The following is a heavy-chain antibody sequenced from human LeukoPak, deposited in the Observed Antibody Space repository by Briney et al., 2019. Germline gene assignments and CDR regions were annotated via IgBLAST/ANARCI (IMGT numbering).Heavy chain of an antibody. CDR2: INPNSGGT. CDR1: GYTFSGHY. Sequence: SVTVSCKASGYTFSGHYMHWVRQAPGQGLEWMGWINPNSGGTNYVQKFQGRVTMTRDTSTSTAYMDLSSLKSDDTAVYYCTREGWRYFDLWGRGTLVTVSS. V-gene: IGHV1-2*02. D-gene: IGHD2-15*01. CDR3: TREGWRYFDL. J-gene: IGHJ2*01.